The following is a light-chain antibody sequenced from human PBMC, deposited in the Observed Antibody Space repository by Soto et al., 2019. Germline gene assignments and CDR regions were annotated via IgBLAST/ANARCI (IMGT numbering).Light chain of an antibody. CDR3: PQYDSYSRT. Sequence: DIQMTQSPSSLSASAGERVTITCRANQSVSTLLAWYQLKPGKAPKLLIYDASNLQTGVPSRFSGSGSGTEFTLTINTLQPEDFPTHHSPQYDSYSRTFGHGMRVDI. CDR2: DAS. V-gene: IGKV1-5*01. J-gene: IGKJ1*01. CDR1: QSVSTL.